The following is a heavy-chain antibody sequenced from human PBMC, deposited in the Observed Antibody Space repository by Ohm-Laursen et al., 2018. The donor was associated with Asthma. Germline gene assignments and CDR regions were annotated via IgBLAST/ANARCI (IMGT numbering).Heavy chain of an antibody. Sequence: SLRLSCTAAGFTFSSYAMHWVRQAPGKGLEWVAVISYDGSNKYFADSVKGRFTISRDNSRNTVFLQMNSLRAEDTAVYYCARAGVDYGDYADYWGQGTLVTVSS. D-gene: IGHD4-17*01. J-gene: IGHJ4*02. V-gene: IGHV3-30-3*01. CDR2: ISYDGSNK. CDR3: ARAGVDYGDYADY. CDR1: GFTFSSYA.